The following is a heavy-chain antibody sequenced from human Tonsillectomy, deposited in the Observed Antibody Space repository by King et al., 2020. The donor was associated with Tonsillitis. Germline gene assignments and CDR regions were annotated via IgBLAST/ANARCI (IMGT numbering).Heavy chain of an antibody. CDR3: AKDRFSSGWGGVRY. D-gene: IGHD6-19*01. CDR1: GFKFDDYA. V-gene: IGHV3-9*01. J-gene: IGHJ4*02. Sequence: VQLVESGGGLVQPGRSLRLSCAASGFKFDDYAMHWVRQVPGKGLEWVAGISWNSGSIGYADSVKGRGTISRDNAKNSLYLQMNSLRAEDTALYYCAKDRFSSGWGGVRYWGQGTLVTVSS. CDR2: ISWNSGSI.